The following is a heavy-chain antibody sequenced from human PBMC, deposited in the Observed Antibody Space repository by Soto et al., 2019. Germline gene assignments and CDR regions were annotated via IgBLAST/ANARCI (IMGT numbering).Heavy chain of an antibody. CDR2: IYYSGST. CDR3: ARRNYDYVWGSYRYTHLDY. J-gene: IGHJ4*02. V-gene: IGHV4-39*01. Sequence: SETLSLTCTVPGGSISSSSYYWGWIRQPPGKGLEWIGSIYYSGSTYYNPSLKSRVTISVDTSKNQFSLKLSSVTAADTAVYYCARRNYDYVWGSYRYTHLDYWGQGTLVTVSS. D-gene: IGHD3-16*02. CDR1: GGSISSSSYY.